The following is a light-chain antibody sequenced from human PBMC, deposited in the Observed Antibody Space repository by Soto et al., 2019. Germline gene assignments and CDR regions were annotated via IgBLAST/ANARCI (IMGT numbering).Light chain of an antibody. CDR1: SSDVGGYNY. CDR3: SSYAGSSNV. CDR2: EVN. V-gene: IGLV2-8*01. J-gene: IGLJ1*01. Sequence: QSALTQPRSASGSPGQSVAICCTGTSSDVGGYNYVSWYQQHPGKAPKLMIYEVNKRPSGVPDRFSGSKSGNTASLTVSGLQAEDEADYYCSSYAGSSNVFGTGTKVTVL.